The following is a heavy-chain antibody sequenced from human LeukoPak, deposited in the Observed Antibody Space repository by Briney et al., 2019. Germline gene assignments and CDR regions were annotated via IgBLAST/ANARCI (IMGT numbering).Heavy chain of an antibody. CDR2: ISATGSTT. Sequence: GGSLRLSCAASGFTFSTYAMTWVRQAPGKGLESVSLISATGSTTYYAESVRGRFTISRDNSKNTLYLQMNSLRAEDTAVYYCARGTVTTWELMDYWGQGTLVTVSS. V-gene: IGHV3-23*01. D-gene: IGHD4-17*01. J-gene: IGHJ4*02. CDR3: ARGTVTTWELMDY. CDR1: GFTFSTYA.